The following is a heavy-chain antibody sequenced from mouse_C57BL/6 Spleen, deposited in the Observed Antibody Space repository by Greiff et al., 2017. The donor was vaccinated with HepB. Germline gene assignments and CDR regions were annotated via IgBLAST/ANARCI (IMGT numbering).Heavy chain of an antibody. Sequence: EVQLQESGPGLVKPSQSLSLTCSVTGYSITSGYYWNWIRQFPGNKLEWMGYISYDGSNNYNPSLKNRISITRDTSKNQFFLKLNSVTTEDTATYYCASLLLRYPYYFDYWGQGTTLTVSS. CDR3: ASLLLRYPYYFDY. CDR2: ISYDGSN. V-gene: IGHV3-6*01. D-gene: IGHD1-1*01. J-gene: IGHJ2*01. CDR1: GYSITSGYY.